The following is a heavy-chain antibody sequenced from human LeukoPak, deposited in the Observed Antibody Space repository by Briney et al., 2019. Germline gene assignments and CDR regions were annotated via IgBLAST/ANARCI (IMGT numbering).Heavy chain of an antibody. CDR3: AIHPTTVTALGDY. CDR2: ISSSSSYI. J-gene: IGHJ4*02. D-gene: IGHD4-17*01. CDR1: GFTFSSYS. Sequence: PGGSLRLSCAASGFTFSSYSMNWVRQAPGNGLEWVSSISSSSSYIYYADSVKGRFTISRDNAKNSLYLQMNSLRAEDTAVYYCAIHPTTVTALGDYWGQGTLVTVSS. V-gene: IGHV3-21*01.